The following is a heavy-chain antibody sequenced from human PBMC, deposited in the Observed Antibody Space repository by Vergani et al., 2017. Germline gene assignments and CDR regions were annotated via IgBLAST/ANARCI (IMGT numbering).Heavy chain of an antibody. V-gene: IGHV1-2*02. J-gene: IGHJ5*02. CDR1: GYTFTGYY. D-gene: IGHD3-10*01. CDR3: AREVQSPWVRGVLNWFDP. CDR2: INPNSGGT. Sequence: QVQLVQSGAEVKKPGASVKVSCKASGYTFTGYYMHWVRQAPGQGLEWMGWINPNSGGTNYGQKFQGRVTMTRDTSISTAYMELSRLRSDDTAVYYCAREVQSPWVRGVLNWFDPWGQGTLVTVSS.